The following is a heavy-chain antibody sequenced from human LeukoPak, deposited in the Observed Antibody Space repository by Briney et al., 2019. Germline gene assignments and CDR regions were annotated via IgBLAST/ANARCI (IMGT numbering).Heavy chain of an antibody. CDR3: ANYGDYQYFDY. D-gene: IGHD4-17*01. V-gene: IGHV3-30*18. CDR2: ISYDGSNK. J-gene: IGHJ4*02. CDR1: GFTFRSYG. Sequence: GGSLRLSCAASGFTFRSYGMHWVRQAPGKGLEWVAVISYDGSNKYFADSVKGRFTISRDNSKNTLFPQMISLRADDTAVYYCANYGDYQYFDYWGQGTPVTVSS.